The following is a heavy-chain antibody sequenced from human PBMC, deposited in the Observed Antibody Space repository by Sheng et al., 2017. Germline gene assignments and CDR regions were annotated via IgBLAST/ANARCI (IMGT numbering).Heavy chain of an antibody. D-gene: IGHD3-10*01. CDR3: ARIFGNSASVTYYYGMDV. Sequence: QVQLVQSGAEAKKPGSSVKVSCKASGGVFGTYAIGWVRQAPAQGLEWMGGIVPAFGTIKYAQEFQGRVTITADASTNIAYMELRSLKSEDTAVYFCARIFGNSASVTYYYGMDVWG. CDR1: GGVFGTYA. V-gene: IGHV1-69*01. J-gene: IGHJ6*02. CDR2: IVPAFGTI.